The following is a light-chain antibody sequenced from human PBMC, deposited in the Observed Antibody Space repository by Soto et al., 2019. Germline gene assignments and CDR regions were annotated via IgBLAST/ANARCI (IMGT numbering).Light chain of an antibody. CDR1: QSVSNN. V-gene: IGKV3-15*01. Sequence: EVVMTQSPATLSVSPGERATLSCRASQSVSNNLAWYQKKPGQAPRLLIFGASTRATDIPVRFSGSGSGRQFTLTISSLQSEDFAVYYCHQYGSSRWTFGQGTKV. CDR3: HQYGSSRWT. J-gene: IGKJ1*01. CDR2: GAS.